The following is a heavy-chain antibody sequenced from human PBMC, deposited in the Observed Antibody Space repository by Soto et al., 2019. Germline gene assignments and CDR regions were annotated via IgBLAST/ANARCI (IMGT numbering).Heavy chain of an antibody. D-gene: IGHD2-15*01. J-gene: IGHJ4*02. Sequence: SETLSLTCTVSGGSITTGGYYWSWIRQLPGKGLEWIGHRYYSESTYYNPSLKSRVSISLDTSKNQFSLKLSFVTAADTAMYYCARTKCSGGSCYSWSLDYWGQGNPVTVSS. CDR2: RYYSEST. CDR3: ARTKCSGGSCYSWSLDY. CDR1: GGSITTGGYY. V-gene: IGHV4-31*03.